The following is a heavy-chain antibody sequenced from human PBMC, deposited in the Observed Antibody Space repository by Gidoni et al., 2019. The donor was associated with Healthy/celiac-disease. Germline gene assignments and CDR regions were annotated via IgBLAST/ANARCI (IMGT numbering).Heavy chain of an antibody. CDR2: IKQDGSEK. D-gene: IGHD6-13*01. J-gene: IGHJ4*02. Sequence: EVQLVESGGGLVQPGGSLRLSCAASGFPFSSYWMSWVRQAPGKGLEWVANIKQDGSEKYYVDSVKGRFTISRDNAKNSLYLQMNSLRAEDTAVYYCARVHSSWYYFDYWGQGTLVTVSS. V-gene: IGHV3-7*04. CDR3: ARVHSSWYYFDY. CDR1: GFPFSSYW.